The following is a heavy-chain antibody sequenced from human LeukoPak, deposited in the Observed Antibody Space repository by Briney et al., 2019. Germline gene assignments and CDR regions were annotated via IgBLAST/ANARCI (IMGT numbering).Heavy chain of an antibody. CDR2: ISSSSSYI. D-gene: IGHD2-15*01. V-gene: IGHV3-21*01. Sequence: GGSLRLSCAASGFTFSSYSMNWVRQAPGKGLEWVSSISSSSSYIYYADSVKGRFTISRDNAKNSLYLQMNSLRAEDTAVYYCARVRSGGSCYSALDYWGQGTLVTVSS. CDR3: ARVRSGGSCYSALDY. CDR1: GFTFSSYS. J-gene: IGHJ4*02.